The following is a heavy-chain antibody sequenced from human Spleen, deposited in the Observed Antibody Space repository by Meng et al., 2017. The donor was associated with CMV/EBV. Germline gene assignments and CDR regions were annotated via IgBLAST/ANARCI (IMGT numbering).Heavy chain of an antibody. CDR1: GGSLSDFS. Sequence: GSLRLSCAVNGGSLSDFSWTWIRQLPKRGLEWIGQINHRGSTNYNPSLKSRVTISVDTSKNQFSLKLSSVTAADTALYYCARGRTMTTHYYYYYGMDVWGQGTTVTVSS. D-gene: IGHD4-17*01. V-gene: IGHV4-34*01. J-gene: IGHJ6*02. CDR3: ARGRTMTTHYYYYYGMDV. CDR2: INHRGST.